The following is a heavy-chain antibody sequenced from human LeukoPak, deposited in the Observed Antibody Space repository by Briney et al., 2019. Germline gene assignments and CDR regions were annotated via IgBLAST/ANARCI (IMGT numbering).Heavy chain of an antibody. CDR2: ISGSGDST. Sequence: GVLRLSCTASGFTFSNFAMSWVRQDPGMGLQWVSSISGSGDSTFYADSVKGRFTISRDNSKNTLYPQMNNLRVDDTATYYCAKDFGIAVADTFQFWGQGTLVTVS. V-gene: IGHV3-23*01. D-gene: IGHD6-19*01. CDR3: AKDFGIAVADTFQF. J-gene: IGHJ1*01. CDR1: GFTFSNFA.